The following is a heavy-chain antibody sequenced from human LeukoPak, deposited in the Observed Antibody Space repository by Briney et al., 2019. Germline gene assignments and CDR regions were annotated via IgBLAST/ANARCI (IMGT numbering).Heavy chain of an antibody. V-gene: IGHV1-2*02. Sequence: ASVKVSCKASGYTFTGYYMHWVRQAPGQGLEWMGWINPNSGGTNYAQKFQGRVTMTRDTSISTAYMELSRLRSDDTAVYYCARVGEGYCSSTSCYFFDPWGQGTLVTVSS. CDR2: INPNSGGT. CDR3: ARVGEGYCSSTSCYFFDP. D-gene: IGHD2-2*01. J-gene: IGHJ5*02. CDR1: GYTFTGYY.